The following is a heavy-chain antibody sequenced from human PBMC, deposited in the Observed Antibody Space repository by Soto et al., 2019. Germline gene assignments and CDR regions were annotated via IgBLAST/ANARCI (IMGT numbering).Heavy chain of an antibody. Sequence: SETLSLTCTVSGGSISSYYWSWIRQPPGKGLEWIGYIYYSGSTNYNPSLKSRVTISVDTSKNQFSLKLSSVTAADTAVYYCARDPGYCSGGSCYRFFDYWGQGTLVTVSS. V-gene: IGHV4-59*01. D-gene: IGHD2-15*01. CDR1: GGSISSYY. CDR3: ARDPGYCSGGSCYRFFDY. J-gene: IGHJ4*02. CDR2: IYYSGST.